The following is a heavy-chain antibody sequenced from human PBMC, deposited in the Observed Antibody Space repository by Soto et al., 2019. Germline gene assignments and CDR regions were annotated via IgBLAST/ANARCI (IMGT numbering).Heavy chain of an antibody. V-gene: IGHV3-49*05. J-gene: IGHJ6*02. CDR3: TRDHSLESPDYDFWSGQEDYYYYGMDV. CDR1: GFTFGDYA. Sequence: EVQLVESGGGLVKPGRSLRLSCTASGFTFGDYAMSWFRQAPGKGLEWVGFIRSKAYGGTTEYAASVKGRFTISRDDSKSIAYLQMNSLKTEDTAVYYCTRDHSLESPDYDFWSGQEDYYYYGMDVWGQGTTVTVSS. CDR2: IRSKAYGGTT. D-gene: IGHD3-3*01.